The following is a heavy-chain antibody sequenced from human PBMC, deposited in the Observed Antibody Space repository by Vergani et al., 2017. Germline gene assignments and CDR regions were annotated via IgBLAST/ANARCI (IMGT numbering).Heavy chain of an antibody. CDR1: GGSISSSTYY. CDR3: ARQARYYYDSSGDFDY. CDR2: IYYSGST. V-gene: IGHV4-39*01. J-gene: IGHJ4*02. Sequence: QLQLQESGPGLVKPSETLSLTCTVSGGSISSSTYYWGWIRQPPGKGLEWIGSIYYSGSTYYNPSLKSRVTISVDTSNNQFSLKLSSVTAADTAVYYCARQARYYYDSSGDFDYWGQGTLVTVSS. D-gene: IGHD3-22*01.